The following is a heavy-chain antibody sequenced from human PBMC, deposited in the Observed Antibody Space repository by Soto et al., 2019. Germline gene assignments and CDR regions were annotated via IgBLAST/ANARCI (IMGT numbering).Heavy chain of an antibody. CDR1: GFTFSSYG. V-gene: IGHV3-33*01. CDR2: IWYDGSNK. D-gene: IGHD1-26*01. Sequence: GGSLRLSCAASGFTFSSYGMHWVRQAPGKGLEWVAVIWYDGSNKYYADSVKGRFTISRDNSKNTLYLQMNSLRAEDTAWDYCARDSHSGSYPGCFDYWGQGTLVTVSS. CDR3: ARDSHSGSYPGCFDY. J-gene: IGHJ4*02.